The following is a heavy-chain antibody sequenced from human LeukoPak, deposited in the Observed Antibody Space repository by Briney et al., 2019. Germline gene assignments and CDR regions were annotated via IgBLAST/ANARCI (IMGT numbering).Heavy chain of an antibody. V-gene: IGHV3-7*04. Sequence: GGSLRLSCAASGFTFTDYWMTWVRQAPGKGLEWVANIKQDGSVKYYVDSVKGRFTISRDNAKNSLYLQMNSLRAEDTAVYYCAGGDFFDYWGQGTLVTVSS. J-gene: IGHJ4*02. CDR1: GFTFTDYW. CDR2: IKQDGSVK. CDR3: AGGDFFDY.